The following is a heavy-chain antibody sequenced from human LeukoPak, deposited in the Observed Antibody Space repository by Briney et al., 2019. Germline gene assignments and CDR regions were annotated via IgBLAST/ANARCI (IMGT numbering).Heavy chain of an antibody. V-gene: IGHV1-2*02. CDR2: LNPNSGDT. CDR3: ARGRNIEMTTMSGGSDY. D-gene: IGHD5-24*01. Sequence: GASVKVSCKASGYTFTDYYMHWVRQAPGQGLEWRGWLNPNSGDTNYAQKFQGRVSMTRDTSISTAYMDLSDLRSDDTAVYYCARGRNIEMTTMSGGSDYWGQGTLVTVSS. J-gene: IGHJ4*02. CDR1: GYTFTDYY.